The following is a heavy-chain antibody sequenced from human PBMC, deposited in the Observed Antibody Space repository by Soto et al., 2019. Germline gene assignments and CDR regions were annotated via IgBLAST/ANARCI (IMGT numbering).Heavy chain of an antibody. J-gene: IGHJ6*02. CDR2: FYYTGST. CDR3: ARLQRTVTAYYYYYDMDV. V-gene: IGHV4-59*01. CDR1: GGSISSNF. Sequence: QVQLQESGPGLVKPSETLSLTCTVSGGSISSNFWSWIRQPPRKGLEWIGNFYYTGSTNYNAPLKSRVTISVDTSKNQFSLKLSSVTAADTAVYYCARLQRTVTAYYYYYDMDVWGQGTTVTVSS. D-gene: IGHD2-21*02.